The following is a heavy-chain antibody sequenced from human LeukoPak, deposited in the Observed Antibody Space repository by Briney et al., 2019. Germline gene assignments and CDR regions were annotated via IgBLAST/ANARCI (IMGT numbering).Heavy chain of an antibody. J-gene: IGHJ4*02. CDR3: AREVVEYQLLNLFDY. V-gene: IGHV4-30-4*08. D-gene: IGHD2-2*01. CDR1: GGSISSGDYC. CDR2: IYYSGST. Sequence: SQTLSLTCTVSGGSISSGDYCWSWIRQPPGKGLEWIGYIYYSGSTYYNPSLKSRVTISVDTSKNQFSLKLSSVTAADTAVYYCAREVVEYQLLNLFDYWGQGTLVTVSS.